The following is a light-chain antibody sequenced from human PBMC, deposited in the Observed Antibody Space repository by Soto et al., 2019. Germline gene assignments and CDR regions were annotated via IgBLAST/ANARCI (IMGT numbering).Light chain of an antibody. CDR1: QSVSTN. CDR3: QHFNESPPLT. V-gene: IGKV3-15*01. Sequence: EIVMTQSPATLSVSPGERATLSCRASQSVSTNVAWYQQRPGQAPRLLIYGASRRASGVPGRFSGSGSGTDFTLTISSLQSEDSAVYYCQHFNESPPLTFGGGTKVEI. J-gene: IGKJ4*01. CDR2: GAS.